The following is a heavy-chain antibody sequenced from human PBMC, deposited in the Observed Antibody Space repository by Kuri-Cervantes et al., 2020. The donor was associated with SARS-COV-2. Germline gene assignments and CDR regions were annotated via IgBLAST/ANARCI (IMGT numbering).Heavy chain of an antibody. V-gene: IGHV1-69*13. CDR1: GGTFSSYA. Sequence: SVKVSCKASGGTFSSYAISWVRQAPGQGLEWMGGIIPIFGTANYAQKFQGRVTITADGSTSTAYMELSSLRSEDTAVYYCAQGRGVAATSSVDYYGMDVWGQGTTVTVSS. CDR2: IIPIFGTA. D-gene: IGHD2-15*01. CDR3: AQGRGVAATSSVDYYGMDV. J-gene: IGHJ6*02.